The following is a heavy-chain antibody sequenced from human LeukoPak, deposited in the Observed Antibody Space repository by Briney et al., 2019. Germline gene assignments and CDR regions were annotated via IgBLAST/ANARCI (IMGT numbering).Heavy chain of an antibody. CDR1: GGSFSGYY. CDR3: ARGRYYDFWSGHRQGYNWFDP. CDR2: INHSGST. J-gene: IGHJ5*02. Sequence: SETLSLTCAVYGGSFSGYYWSWIRQPPGKGLEWMGEINHSGSTNYNPSLKSRVTISVDTSKNQFSLKLSSVTAADTAVYYCARGRYYDFWSGHRQGYNWFDPWGQGTLVTVSS. V-gene: IGHV4-34*01. D-gene: IGHD3-3*01.